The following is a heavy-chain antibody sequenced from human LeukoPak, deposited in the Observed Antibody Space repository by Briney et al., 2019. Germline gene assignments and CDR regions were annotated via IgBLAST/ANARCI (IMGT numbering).Heavy chain of an antibody. J-gene: IGHJ4*02. CDR1: GFTFSSYG. CDR3: ARDTSSYPQFDD. Sequence: GRSLRLSCAASGFTFSSYGMHWVRQAPGKGLEWVAVIWYDGSNKYYADSVKGRFTISRDNSKNTLYLQMNSLRVDDTARYYCARDTSSYPQFDDWGQGTLVTVSS. D-gene: IGHD3-16*02. CDR2: IWYDGSNK. V-gene: IGHV3-33*01.